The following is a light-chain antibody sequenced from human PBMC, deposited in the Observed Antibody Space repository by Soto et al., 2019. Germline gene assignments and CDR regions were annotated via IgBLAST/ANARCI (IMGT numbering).Light chain of an antibody. CDR2: DAS. Sequence: IQMTQSTSTLSASIGDRVTRTCRASEDINDWLAWYQQKPGNAPKFLIYDASTLQSGVPSRFSGSGSGTEFTLTISSLQPDDSATYYCQQYKSRRTFGQGTKVDIK. V-gene: IGKV1-5*01. CDR1: EDINDW. CDR3: QQYKSRRT. J-gene: IGKJ1*01.